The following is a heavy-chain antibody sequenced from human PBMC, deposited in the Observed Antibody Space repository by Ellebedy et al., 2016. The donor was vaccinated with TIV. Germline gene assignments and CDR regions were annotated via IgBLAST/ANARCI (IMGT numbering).Heavy chain of an antibody. CDR2: IKSETDGGTT. Sequence: GGSLRLXXAASGFTFRNAWMSWVRQAPGKGLEWVGRIKSETDGGTTDYAAPVKGRFIISRDDSENTLYLQMHSLRIDDTAVYFCTTLTRGGFGFFDYWGQGTLVTVSS. D-gene: IGHD3-10*01. CDR1: GFTFRNAW. V-gene: IGHV3-15*01. CDR3: TTLTRGGFGFFDY. J-gene: IGHJ4*02.